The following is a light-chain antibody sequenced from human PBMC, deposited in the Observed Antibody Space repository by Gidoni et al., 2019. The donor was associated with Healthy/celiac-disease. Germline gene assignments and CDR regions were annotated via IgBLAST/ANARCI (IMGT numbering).Light chain of an antibody. V-gene: IGKV1-33*01. CDR2: DAC. J-gene: IGKJ4*01. CDR3: QQYNKLLT. CDR1: QDISTF. Sequence: EIQLTQSPSSLSASVGDRVTITRQASQDISTFVTWYQQKPEEAPKLLIYDACNLATGLTSWCSGRGSRTDFTFTISSLQPEVIATYYCQQYNKLLTFGEGTKVEIK.